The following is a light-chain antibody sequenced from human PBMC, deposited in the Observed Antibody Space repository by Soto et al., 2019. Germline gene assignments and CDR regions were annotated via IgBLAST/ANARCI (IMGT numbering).Light chain of an antibody. Sequence: ESVLTQSPGTLSLSPGERATLSCRASLSVTSTYLAWYQQKPGQAPRLLIYGASSRATGIPDRFSGSGSGTDFTLTISRLEPEDFAMYYCQQYGSSPRAFGQGTKVEIK. CDR1: LSVTSTY. CDR2: GAS. CDR3: QQYGSSPRA. V-gene: IGKV3-20*01. J-gene: IGKJ1*01.